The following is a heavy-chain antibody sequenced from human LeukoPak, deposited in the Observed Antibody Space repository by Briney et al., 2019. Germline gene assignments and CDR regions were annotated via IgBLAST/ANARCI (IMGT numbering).Heavy chain of an antibody. CDR2: IYYSGST. V-gene: IGHV4-39*01. CDR1: GGSISSSSYY. CDR3: ARVTAYDGSGYYKYYFDY. J-gene: IGHJ4*02. D-gene: IGHD3-22*01. Sequence: PSETLSLTCTVSGGSISSSSYYWGWIRQPPGKGLEWIGSIYYSGSTYYNPSLKNRVTISVDTSKNQFSLKLSSVTAADTAVYYCARVTAYDGSGYYKYYFDYWGQGTLVTVSS.